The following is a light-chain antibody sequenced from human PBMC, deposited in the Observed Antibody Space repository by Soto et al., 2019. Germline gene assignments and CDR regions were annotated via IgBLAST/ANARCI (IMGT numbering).Light chain of an antibody. Sequence: QSVLTQPPSVSAAPGQRVTISCSGSSSNIGNNYVSWYQQLPGTAPKLLIYDNNKRPSGIPDRFSGSKSGTSATLGITGLQTGDDDDYYCGTCDSILSAAVFGGGTKLTVL. CDR1: SSNIGNNY. CDR3: GTCDSILSAAV. J-gene: IGLJ2*01. V-gene: IGLV1-51*01. CDR2: DNN.